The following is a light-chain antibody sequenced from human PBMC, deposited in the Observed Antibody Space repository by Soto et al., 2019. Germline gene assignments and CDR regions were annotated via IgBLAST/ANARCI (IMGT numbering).Light chain of an antibody. CDR1: QRISSY. Sequence: DIQMTQSPSSLSASVGDRVTITCRASQRISSYLNWNQQKPGKAPKLLIYAASSMKSGVPSRYSGSGSGTDFTLTISSLQPEDFATYYCQQSYSTLITFGQGTRLEIK. V-gene: IGKV1-39*01. CDR3: QQSYSTLIT. CDR2: AAS. J-gene: IGKJ5*01.